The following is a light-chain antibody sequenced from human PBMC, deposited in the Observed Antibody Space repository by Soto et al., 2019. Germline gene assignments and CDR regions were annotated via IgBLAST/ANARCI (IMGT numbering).Light chain of an antibody. CDR2: GAS. Sequence: VMTQSPAILSVSPGESATLSCRASQSVGINLAWYQQSPGRAPRLVIYGASSRATGFPARFSGSGSGTDFTLTISSLQSEDFAVYYCHQYNFWPGTFGQGTKLEIK. V-gene: IGKV3-15*01. CDR1: QSVGIN. J-gene: IGKJ2*01. CDR3: HQYNFWPGT.